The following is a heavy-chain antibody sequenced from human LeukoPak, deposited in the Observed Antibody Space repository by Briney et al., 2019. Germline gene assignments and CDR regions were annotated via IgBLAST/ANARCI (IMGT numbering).Heavy chain of an antibody. Sequence: PSETLSLTCAVSGGSISSSNWWSWVRQPPGKGLEWIGEIYHSGSTNYNPSPKSRVTISVDKSKNQFSLKLSSVTAADTAVYYCARPAHYGSGSYVDYWGQGTLVTVSS. V-gene: IGHV4-4*02. D-gene: IGHD3-10*01. J-gene: IGHJ4*02. CDR3: ARPAHYGSGSYVDY. CDR2: IYHSGST. CDR1: GGSISSSNW.